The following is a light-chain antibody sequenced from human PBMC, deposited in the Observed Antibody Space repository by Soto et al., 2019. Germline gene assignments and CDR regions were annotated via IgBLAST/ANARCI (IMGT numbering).Light chain of an antibody. Sequence: QSVLTQPASVSGSPGQSITISCSGTNSDVGGYNYVSWYQQHPGKAPKLMTYDVSYRPSGISNRFSGSKSDNTASLTISGLQAEDEADYYCSSYTTSSLYVFGTGTKVTVL. CDR3: SSYTTSSLYV. J-gene: IGLJ1*01. CDR1: NSDVGGYNY. V-gene: IGLV2-14*01. CDR2: DVS.